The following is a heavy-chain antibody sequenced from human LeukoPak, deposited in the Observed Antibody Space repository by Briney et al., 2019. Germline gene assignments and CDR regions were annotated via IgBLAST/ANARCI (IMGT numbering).Heavy chain of an antibody. CDR2: IYSGGTT. CDR1: GFSYSHYA. J-gene: IGHJ6*02. Sequence: GGSLTLSCAASGFSYSHYAMTWVRQAPGKGLEWVSVIYSGGTTYYADSVKGRFTISRDNSKNTLYLHMSSLRAEDAAVYFCVRGYSFGPYGMDVWGQGTTVTVSS. CDR3: VRGYSFGPYGMDV. D-gene: IGHD2-15*01. V-gene: IGHV3-53*05.